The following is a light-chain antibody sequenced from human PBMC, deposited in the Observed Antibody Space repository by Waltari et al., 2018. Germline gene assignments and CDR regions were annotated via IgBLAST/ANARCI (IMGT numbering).Light chain of an antibody. CDR2: YDS. J-gene: IGLJ3*02. Sequence: SYVLPQPSSVSVAPGKTARITCGGSNIGSRTVHWHQQKPGQAPELVFYYDSDRPSGIPERFSGSNSGNTATLTISRVEVGDEADYYCQVWDSSSDHWVFGGGTKLTVL. CDR1: NIGSRT. CDR3: QVWDSSSDHWV. V-gene: IGLV3-21*04.